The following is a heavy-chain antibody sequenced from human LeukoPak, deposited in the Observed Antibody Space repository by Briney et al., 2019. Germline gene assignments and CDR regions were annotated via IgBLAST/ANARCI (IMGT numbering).Heavy chain of an antibody. V-gene: IGHV3-49*04. CDR2: IRSKAYDGTT. CDR3: TRGSDWNDRIFDY. J-gene: IGHJ4*02. CDR1: GFTFGDYA. Sequence: GRSVPLFCTASGFTFGDYAMSWVSQAPGKGLEWVGFIRSKAYDGTTEYAASVKDRLTISRDDSKSIAYLQMNSLKTEDTAVYYCTRGSDWNDRIFDYWGQGTQVIVSS. D-gene: IGHD1-1*01.